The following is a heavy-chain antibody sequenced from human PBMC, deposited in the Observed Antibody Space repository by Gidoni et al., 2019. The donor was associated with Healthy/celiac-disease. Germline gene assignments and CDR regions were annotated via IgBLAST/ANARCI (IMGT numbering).Heavy chain of an antibody. CDR3: AIYSSSWYYFDY. CDR2: INPSGGST. Sequence: QVQLVQSGAEVRKPGASVKVSCKASGYTFTSYYIHWVRQAPGQGLGWTGIINPSGGSTSYAQKFQGRVTMTRDTSTSTVYMELSSLRSEDTAVYYCAIYSSSWYYFDYWGQGTLVTVSS. CDR1: GYTFTSYY. J-gene: IGHJ4*02. V-gene: IGHV1-46*01. D-gene: IGHD6-13*01.